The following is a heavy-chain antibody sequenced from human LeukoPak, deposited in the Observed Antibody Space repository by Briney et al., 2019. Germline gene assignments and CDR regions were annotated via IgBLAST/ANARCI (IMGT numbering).Heavy chain of an antibody. CDR3: ARGGPRADSSGYYTDLYDAFDI. Sequence: GGSLRLSCAASGFTFSSYGMHWVRQAPGKGLEWVAVISYDGSNKYYADSVKGRFTISRDNSKNTLYLQMNSLRAEDTAVYYCARGGPRADSSGYYTDLYDAFDIWGQGTMVTVSS. V-gene: IGHV3-30*03. CDR1: GFTFSSYG. J-gene: IGHJ3*02. CDR2: ISYDGSNK. D-gene: IGHD3-22*01.